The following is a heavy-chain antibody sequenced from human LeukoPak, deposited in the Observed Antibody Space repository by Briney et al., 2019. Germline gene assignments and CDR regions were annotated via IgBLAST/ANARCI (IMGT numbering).Heavy chain of an antibody. CDR1: GFTFSTYA. D-gene: IGHD1-14*01. J-gene: IGHJ4*02. CDR2: ITSSGGST. CDR3: ATDVTGGAISF. V-gene: IGHV3-23*01. Sequence: PGGSLRLSCAASGFTFSTYAMSWARQAPGKGLEWVSIITSSGGSTNYADSVKGRFTISRDNSKNTLYLQMNSLKPGDTAVYYCATDVTGGAISFRGQGALVTVSS.